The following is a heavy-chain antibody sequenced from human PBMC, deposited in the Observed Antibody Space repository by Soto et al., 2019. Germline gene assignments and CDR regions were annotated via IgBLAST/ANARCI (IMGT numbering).Heavy chain of an antibody. CDR2: FDPEDGET. Sequence: ASVKVSCKVSGYTLTELSMHWVRQAPGKGREWMGGFDPEDGETIYAQKVQGRVTMTEDTSPSTAYMEMSSLRSEDTAVYYCATSRCWERSYHWYFDLWGRGTLVPVSS. CDR1: GYTLTELS. D-gene: IGHD6-13*01. J-gene: IGHJ2*01. V-gene: IGHV1-24*01. CDR3: ATSRCWERSYHWYFDL.